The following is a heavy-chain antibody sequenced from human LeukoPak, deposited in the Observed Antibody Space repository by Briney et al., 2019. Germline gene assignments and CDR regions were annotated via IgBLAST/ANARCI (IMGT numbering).Heavy chain of an antibody. V-gene: IGHV1-18*01. D-gene: IGHD5-18*01. CDR3: AREARGYSYGYPGWYFDL. Sequence: ASVKVSCKASGYTFTSYGISWVRQAPGQGLEWMGWISAYNGNTNYAQKLQGRVTITRDTSASTAYMELSSLRSEDTAVYYCAREARGYSYGYPGWYFDLWGRGTLVTVSS. CDR2: ISAYNGNT. J-gene: IGHJ2*01. CDR1: GYTFTSYG.